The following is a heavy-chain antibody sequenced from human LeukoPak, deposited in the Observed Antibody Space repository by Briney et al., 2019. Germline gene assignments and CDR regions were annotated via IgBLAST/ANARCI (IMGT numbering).Heavy chain of an antibody. CDR1: GGSISSNAYY. D-gene: IGHD3-10*01. CDR3: ARRHPYYYGSGTYSRED. CDR2: ISTSGTT. Sequence: PSETLSLTCTVSGGSISSNAYYWGWIRRPPGKGLEWIGRISTSGTTNYHPSLKSRVTLSLDTSKNQFSLNLRSVTAADTAIYFCARRHPYYYGSGTYSREDWGQGTLVTVSS. V-gene: IGHV4-39*07. J-gene: IGHJ4*02.